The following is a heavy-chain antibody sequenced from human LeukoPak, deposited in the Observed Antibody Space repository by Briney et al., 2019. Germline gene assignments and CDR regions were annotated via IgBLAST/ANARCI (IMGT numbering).Heavy chain of an antibody. D-gene: IGHD3-9*01. V-gene: IGHV1-18*01. Sequence: GASVTVSCKASGYTFTSYGISWVRQAPGQGLEWMGWISAYNGNTNYAQKLQGRVTMTTDTSTSTAYMELRSLRSDDTAVYYCARESGILTGYYNVIALDYWGQGTLVTVSS. CDR3: ARESGILTGYYNVIALDY. J-gene: IGHJ4*02. CDR2: ISAYNGNT. CDR1: GYTFTSYG.